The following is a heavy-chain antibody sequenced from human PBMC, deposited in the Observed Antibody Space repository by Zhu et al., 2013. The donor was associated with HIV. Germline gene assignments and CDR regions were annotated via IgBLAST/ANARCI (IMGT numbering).Heavy chain of an antibody. Sequence: QVQLVQSGAEVKMPGASVKVSCKPSGYTFSDYYIHWLRQAPGQGLEWMGWINPPSGGTNYALKFQGRLTMTSYRSTRTVYMELSRLRSDDTAVYYCARDRTTGAHYFYMDVWGKGTTVTVSS. CDR1: GYTFSDYY. J-gene: IGHJ6*03. V-gene: IGHV1-2*02. CDR3: ARDRTTGAHYFYMDV. D-gene: IGHD4-17*01. CDR2: INPPSGGT.